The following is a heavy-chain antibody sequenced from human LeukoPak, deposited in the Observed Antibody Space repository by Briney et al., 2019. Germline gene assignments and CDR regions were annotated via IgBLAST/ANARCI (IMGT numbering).Heavy chain of an antibody. D-gene: IGHD5-18*01. CDR1: GFTFSSYS. J-gene: IGHJ4*02. CDR3: ASFSGYSYGYDY. Sequence: GGSLRLSCAASGFTFSSYSMNWVRQAPGKGLEWVSSISSSSSYIYYADSVKGRFTIPRDNAKNSLYLQMNSLRAEDTAVYYCASFSGYSYGYDYWGQGTLVTVSS. CDR2: ISSSSSYI. V-gene: IGHV3-21*01.